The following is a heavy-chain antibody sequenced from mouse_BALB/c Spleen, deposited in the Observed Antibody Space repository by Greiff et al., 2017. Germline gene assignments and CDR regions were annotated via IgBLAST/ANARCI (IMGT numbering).Heavy chain of an antibody. J-gene: IGHJ2*01. D-gene: IGHD2-10*01. V-gene: IGHV5-4*02. CDR1: GFTFSDYY. Sequence: EVKLMESGGGLVKPGGSLKLSCAASGFTFSDYYMYWVRQTPEKRLEWVATISDGGSYTYYPDSVKGRFTISRDNAKNNLYLQMSSLKSEDTAMYYCARGAYYGNYEDYYFDYWGQGTTLTVSS. CDR3: ARGAYYGNYEDYYFDY. CDR2: ISDGGSYT.